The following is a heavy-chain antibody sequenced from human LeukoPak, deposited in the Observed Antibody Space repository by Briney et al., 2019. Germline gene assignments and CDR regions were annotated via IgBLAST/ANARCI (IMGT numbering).Heavy chain of an antibody. J-gene: IGHJ4*02. CDR2: FGGSGGTI. D-gene: IGHD3-16*01. V-gene: IGHV3-23*01. CDR1: GFTFSTYA. CDR3: AKDLMIDY. Sequence: PGGSLRLSCAASGFTFSTYAMSWVRQAPGKGLEWVSHFGGSGGTIYYADSVKGRFTISRDNSKNTLYLQMNSLRAEDTAVYYCAKDLMIDYWGQGTLVTVSS.